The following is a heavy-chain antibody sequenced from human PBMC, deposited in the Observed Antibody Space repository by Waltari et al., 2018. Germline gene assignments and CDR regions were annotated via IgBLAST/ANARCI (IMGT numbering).Heavy chain of an antibody. J-gene: IGHJ6*02. D-gene: IGHD3-10*01. CDR1: GGTFSSYA. CDR2: IIPIFGTA. V-gene: IGHV1-69*13. Sequence: QVQLVQSGAEVKKPGSSVKVSCKASGGTFSSYAISWVRQAPGQGLEWMGGIIPIFGTANYAQKFQGRVTITADESTSTAYMELSSLRSEDTAMYYCASHSRYYGSGSYGYYGMDVWGQGTTVTVSS. CDR3: ASHSRYYGSGSYGYYGMDV.